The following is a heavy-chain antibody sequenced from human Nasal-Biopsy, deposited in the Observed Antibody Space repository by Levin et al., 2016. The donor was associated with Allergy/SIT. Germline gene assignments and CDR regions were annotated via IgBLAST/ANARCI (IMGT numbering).Heavy chain of an antibody. D-gene: IGHD2-21*01. CDR3: ARLDSSASGDC. V-gene: IGHV4-39*01. J-gene: IGHJ4*02. Sequence: SETLSLTCTVSGGSMNGYDYYWSWIRQPPGKGLEWIGNIYSSGSVNYNPSLKSRVTISVDTSKNQFFLKVNFVTAADTAVYYCARLDSSASGDCWGQGTLVTVSS. CDR2: IYSSGSV. CDR1: GGSMNGYDYY.